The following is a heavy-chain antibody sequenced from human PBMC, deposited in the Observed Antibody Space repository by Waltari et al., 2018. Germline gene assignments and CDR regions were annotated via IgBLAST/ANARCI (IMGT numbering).Heavy chain of an antibody. CDR3: ARVSVVVTATRFDP. Sequence: HVQLQEAGPGRVKPSETLSLTCNVSGDSISSSKYYWIWIRQSAERGFEWIGRVYFSGNTFYNPSLRGRVTMSVDTSKNEFSLNLSSVIAADTAVYYCARVSVVVTATRFDPWGQGTLVTVSS. D-gene: IGHD2-21*02. CDR2: VYFSGNT. CDR1: GDSISSSKYY. V-gene: IGHV4-61*02. J-gene: IGHJ5*02.